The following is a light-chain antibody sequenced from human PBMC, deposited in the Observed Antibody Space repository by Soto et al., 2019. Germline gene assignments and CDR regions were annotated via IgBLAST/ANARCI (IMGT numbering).Light chain of an antibody. Sequence: EIVMTQSPATLSVSPGERATLSCRASQSIDSNLAWYQQKPGQATRVLIYGATTRATGIPARFSGSGSGTEFTLTISSLQSEDFAVSYCQQYSNWPSITFGQGTRLEIK. V-gene: IGKV3-15*01. CDR1: QSIDSN. J-gene: IGKJ5*01. CDR3: QQYSNWPSIT. CDR2: GAT.